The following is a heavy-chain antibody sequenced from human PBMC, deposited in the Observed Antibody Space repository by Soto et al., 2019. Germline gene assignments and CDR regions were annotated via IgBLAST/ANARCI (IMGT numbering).Heavy chain of an antibody. CDR2: IYSGGST. Sequence: VGSLRLSCAASGFTVSSNYMSWVRQAPGKGLEWVSVIYSGGSTFYADSVKGRFTISRDNSKNALYLQMNSLRVEDTAVYYCARGGSWSYFEYWGQGTLVTVSS. J-gene: IGHJ4*02. D-gene: IGHD3-10*01. CDR1: GFTVSSNY. V-gene: IGHV3-53*01. CDR3: ARGGSWSYFEY.